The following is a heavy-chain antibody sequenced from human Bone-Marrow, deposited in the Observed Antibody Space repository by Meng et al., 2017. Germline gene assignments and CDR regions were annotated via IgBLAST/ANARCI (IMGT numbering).Heavy chain of an antibody. CDR2: IYYSGNT. J-gene: IGHJ5*02. V-gene: IGHV4-39*01. Sequence: QLQLQESGPGLVKPSETLSLTCSISGGSISSTSSYWGWIRQPPGKGLEWIGSIYYSGNTHYNPPLKSRVTISVDTSKNQFSLKLSSVTAADTAVYYCARRPNWFDPWGQGTLVTVSS. CDR3: ARRPNWFDP. CDR1: GGSISSTSSY.